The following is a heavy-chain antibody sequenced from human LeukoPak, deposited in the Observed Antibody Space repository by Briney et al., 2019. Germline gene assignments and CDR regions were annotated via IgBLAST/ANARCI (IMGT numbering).Heavy chain of an antibody. Sequence: LGESLKISCKGSGYSFTSYWIGGARQMHGKGLEWTGLIYPGDSDTSYRPSFQGQVSISADKSISTAYLQWSSLKASDTAMYYCARGDCSGGSCYREGLYYFDYWGQGTLVTVSS. J-gene: IGHJ4*02. V-gene: IGHV5-51*01. CDR2: IYPGDSDT. D-gene: IGHD2-15*01. CDR3: ARGDCSGGSCYREGLYYFDY. CDR1: GYSFTSYW.